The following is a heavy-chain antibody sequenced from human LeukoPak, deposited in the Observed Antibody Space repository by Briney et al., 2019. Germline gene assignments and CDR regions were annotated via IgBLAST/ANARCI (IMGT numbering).Heavy chain of an antibody. CDR1: GFTFRSYW. CDR2: VNQDRTGK. J-gene: IGHJ6*03. Sequence: GGSLRLSCAASGFTFRSYWMSWVRQAPGKGLEWVANVNQDRTGKYYVDSVKVRFTISRDNAENSLYLQMNSLRAEDTAVYYCTREHYFYHMDGWGEGTTVTVSS. V-gene: IGHV3-7*01. CDR3: TREHYFYHMDG.